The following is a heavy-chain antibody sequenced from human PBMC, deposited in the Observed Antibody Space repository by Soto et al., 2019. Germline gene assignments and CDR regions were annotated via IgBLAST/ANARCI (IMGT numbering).Heavy chain of an antibody. V-gene: IGHV3-23*01. D-gene: IGHD5-12*01. Sequence: GGSLRLSCAASAFTFSNYAMSWVRQAPGKGLEWVSAISGSGDSTYYADSVKGRFTVSRDNSKNTLYLQMNSLRAEDTAVYYCAKDGYSSNSYLKGWFDYWGQGTLVTVSS. CDR2: ISGSGDST. CDR1: AFTFSNYA. CDR3: AKDGYSSNSYLKGWFDY. J-gene: IGHJ5*01.